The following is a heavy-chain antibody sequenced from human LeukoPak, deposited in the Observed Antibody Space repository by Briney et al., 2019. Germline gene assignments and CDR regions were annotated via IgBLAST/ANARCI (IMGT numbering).Heavy chain of an antibody. CDR3: AARRVLRGSRY. CDR2: INSDGSST. CDR1: GFTFTNYW. J-gene: IGHJ4*02. Sequence: GGSLRLSCEASGFTFTNYWLHWVRQAPGKGLVWVSRINSDGSSTTYADSVKGRFTISRDNARNTLYLQMNSLRAEDTAVYYCAARRVLRGSRYWGQGTLVTVSS. V-gene: IGHV3-74*01. D-gene: IGHD3-3*01.